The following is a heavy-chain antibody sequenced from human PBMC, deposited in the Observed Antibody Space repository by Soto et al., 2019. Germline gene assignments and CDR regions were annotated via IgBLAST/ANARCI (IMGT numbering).Heavy chain of an antibody. CDR3: ARDPTYYYDSSGYYPVDY. Sequence: GGSLRLSCAASGFTFSSYSMNWVRQAPGKGLEWVSYISSSSSTIYYADSVKGRFTISRDNAENSLYLQMNSLRDEDTAVYYCARDPTYYYDSSGYYPVDYWGQGTLVTVSS. J-gene: IGHJ4*02. D-gene: IGHD3-22*01. CDR2: ISSSSSTI. V-gene: IGHV3-48*02. CDR1: GFTFSSYS.